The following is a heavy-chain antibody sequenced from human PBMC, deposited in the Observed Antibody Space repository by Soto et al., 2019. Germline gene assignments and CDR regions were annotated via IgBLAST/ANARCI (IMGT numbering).Heavy chain of an antibody. Sequence: SLRPSCPAYVFTXSYYAIQWVRQAAGKGLGWVAFISYDGSNGYYADSMTGRLTIYRDNSKHTLHLQMDSLRDEDTAVYYCARDSLGLDVWGQGTTVTVSS. CDR1: VFTXSYYA. CDR2: ISYDGSNG. J-gene: IGHJ6*02. V-gene: IGHV3-30-3*01. CDR3: ARDSLGLDV.